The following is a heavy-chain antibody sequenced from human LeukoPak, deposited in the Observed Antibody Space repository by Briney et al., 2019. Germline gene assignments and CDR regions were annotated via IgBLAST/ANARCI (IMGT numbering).Heavy chain of an antibody. V-gene: IGHV4-34*01. Sequence: NPSETLSLTCAVYGGSFSGYYWSWIRQPPGKGLEWVGEINNSGSNNYNPSLKSRVTISVDTSKHQFSLKLSSVTAADTAVYYCARGSGYTRRYSSSWYKFDYWGQGTLVTVSS. CDR3: ARGSGYTRRYSSSWYKFDY. CDR1: GGSFSGYY. J-gene: IGHJ4*02. CDR2: INNSGSN. D-gene: IGHD6-13*01.